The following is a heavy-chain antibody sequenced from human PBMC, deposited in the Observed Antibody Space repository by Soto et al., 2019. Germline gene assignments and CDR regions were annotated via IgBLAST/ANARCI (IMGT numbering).Heavy chain of an antibody. CDR1: GFTFSSYG. Sequence: GFPRLSCAASGFTFSSYGMHWVRQAPGKGLEWVAVISYDGSNKYYADSVKGRFTISRDNSKNTLYLQMNSLRAEDTAVYYCAKEVKRLRLGELSRNWFDPWGQGTLVTVSS. CDR3: AKEVKRLRLGELSRNWFDP. V-gene: IGHV3-30*18. J-gene: IGHJ5*02. CDR2: ISYDGSNK. D-gene: IGHD3-16*02.